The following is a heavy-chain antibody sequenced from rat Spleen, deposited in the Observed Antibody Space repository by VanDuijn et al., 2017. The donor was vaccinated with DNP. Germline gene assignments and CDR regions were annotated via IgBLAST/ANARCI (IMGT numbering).Heavy chain of an antibody. J-gene: IGHJ1*01. CDR3: ARGSGTYYWYFDF. CDR2: ITSSGGST. V-gene: IGHV5-31*01. CDR1: GFTFNKYW. D-gene: IGHD5-1*01. Sequence: EVQLVESGGDLVQPGRSLKLSCVASGFTFNKYWMTWIRQVPGKGLEWVAAITSSGGSTYYPDSVKGRFTISRDNAENTLYLQMNSLRSEDTATYYCARGSGTYYWYFDFWGPGTMVTVSS.